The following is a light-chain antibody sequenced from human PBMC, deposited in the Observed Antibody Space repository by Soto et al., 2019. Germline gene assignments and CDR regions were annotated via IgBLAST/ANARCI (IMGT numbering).Light chain of an antibody. CDR2: GNS. V-gene: IGLV1-40*01. CDR1: SSNIGAGYD. J-gene: IGLJ2*01. Sequence: QSVLTQPPSLSGAPGQRVTISCTGSSSNIGAGYDVHWYQQLPGTAPKLLIYGNSNRPSGVPDRFSGSKSGTSASLAITGLQAEDDADYYCQSYDSSLSSVVFGGGTKLTVL. CDR3: QSYDSSLSSVV.